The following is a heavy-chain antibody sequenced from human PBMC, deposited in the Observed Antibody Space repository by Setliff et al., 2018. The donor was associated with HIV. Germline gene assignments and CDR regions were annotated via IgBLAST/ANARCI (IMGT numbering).Heavy chain of an antibody. V-gene: IGHV4-38-2*01. Sequence: SETLSLTCSVSGYSINTAYYWGWIRQSPGKGLEWIGGFHHSGSTHYNPSLKSRVTISVDTSKNQFSLKLSSVTAADTAVYYCVRQGHWYIPWYLDYWGQGALVTVSS. CDR1: GYSINTAYY. CDR2: FHHSGST. D-gene: IGHD1-20*01. CDR3: VRQGHWYIPWYLDY. J-gene: IGHJ4*02.